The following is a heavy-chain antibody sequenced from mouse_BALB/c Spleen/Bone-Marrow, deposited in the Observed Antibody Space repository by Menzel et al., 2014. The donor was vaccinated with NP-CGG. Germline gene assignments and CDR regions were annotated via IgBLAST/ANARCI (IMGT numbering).Heavy chain of an antibody. Sequence: VQLQQSEAELVRPGSSVRISCKASGYTFSNYWMNWMKQRPGQGLEWIGQIYPGDGDTNYIGKFTGKATLTADKSSSTAYMQLSSLTSEDSAVYFCASRGDYSYAMDYWGQGTSVTVSS. V-gene: IGHV1-80*01. J-gene: IGHJ4*01. D-gene: IGHD1-1*01. CDR3: ASRGDYSYAMDY. CDR2: IYPGDGDT. CDR1: GYTFSNYW.